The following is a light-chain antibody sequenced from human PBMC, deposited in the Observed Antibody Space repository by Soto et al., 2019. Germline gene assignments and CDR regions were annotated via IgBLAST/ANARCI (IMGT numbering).Light chain of an antibody. J-gene: IGKJ1*01. Sequence: IVLTMSACTLSLSPGERATLSCRACRSVSNKYLAWYQQKPGQAPRLLIYGASNRATGIPDRFSGSGSGTDFTLTISRLEPDDFAVYYCQPYGSSGTFGQGTLVAIK. CDR1: RSVSNKY. V-gene: IGKV3-20*01. CDR3: QPYGSSGT. CDR2: GAS.